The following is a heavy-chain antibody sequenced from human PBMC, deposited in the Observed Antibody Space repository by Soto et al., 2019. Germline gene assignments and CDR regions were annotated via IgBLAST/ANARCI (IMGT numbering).Heavy chain of an antibody. D-gene: IGHD3-3*01. CDR3: ARGAPFYDFWSGYYGPTVVDY. V-gene: IGHV4-34*01. J-gene: IGHJ4*02. Sequence: QPPGEGLEWIGEISHSKRTNYNPSLKSRVTISVDTSKNQFSLKLSSVTAADTAVYYCARGAPFYDFWSGYYGPTVVDYWGQGTLVTVSS. CDR2: ISHSKRT.